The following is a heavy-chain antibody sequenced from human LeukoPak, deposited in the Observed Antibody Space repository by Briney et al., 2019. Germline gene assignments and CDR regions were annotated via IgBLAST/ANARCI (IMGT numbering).Heavy chain of an antibody. CDR3: AKDYAYSGYDGEGAFDI. CDR1: GFTFSSYG. Sequence: GGSLRLSCAASGFTFSSYGMYWVRQAPGKGLEWVAVISYDGSNKYYADSVKGRFTISRDNSKNTLYLQMNSLRAEDTAVYYCAKDYAYSGYDGEGAFDIWGQGTMVTVSS. J-gene: IGHJ3*02. CDR2: ISYDGSNK. D-gene: IGHD5-12*01. V-gene: IGHV3-30*18.